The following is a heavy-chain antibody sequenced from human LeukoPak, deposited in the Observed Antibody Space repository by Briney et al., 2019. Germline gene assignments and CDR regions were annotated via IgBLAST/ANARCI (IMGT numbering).Heavy chain of an antibody. CDR2: NSGST. V-gene: IGHV4-59*12. CDR3: ARGECELRFDP. J-gene: IGHJ5*02. CDR1: GGSICSYF. Sequence: SETLSLTCTVSGGSICSYFCSWSPQPPGQGLECIGYNSGSTNYNPSLKSRATISVDTSKNQFSLKLSSVTGADTAVYCCARGECELRFDPWGQGTLVTVSS. D-gene: IGHD1-26*01.